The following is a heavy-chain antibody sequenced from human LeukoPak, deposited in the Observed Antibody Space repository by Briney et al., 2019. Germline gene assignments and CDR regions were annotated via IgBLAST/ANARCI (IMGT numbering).Heavy chain of an antibody. CDR1: GFTFGDYA. CDR3: TRVADIVVFRHFDY. D-gene: IGHD2-15*01. CDR2: IRSKAYGGTT. Sequence: GGSLRLSCTASGFTFGDYAMSWVRQAPGKGLEWVGFIRSKAYGGTTEYAASVKGRLTISRDDSKSIAYLQMNSLKTEDTAVYYCTRVADIVVFRHFDYWGQGTLVTVSS. J-gene: IGHJ4*02. V-gene: IGHV3-49*04.